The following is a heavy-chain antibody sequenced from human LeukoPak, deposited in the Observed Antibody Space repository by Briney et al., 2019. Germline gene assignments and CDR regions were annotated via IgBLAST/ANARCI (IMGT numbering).Heavy chain of an antibody. D-gene: IGHD4-23*01. V-gene: IGHV4-4*07. J-gene: IGHJ6*03. Sequence: TSDTLSLTCTVSGGSINSYYWSWIRQPAGKGLEWIGRIYTTGSTNYNPSLKSRVTMSVDTSKNQFSLKLSSVTAADTAVYYCARDASYGGNRYYYYYYMDVWGKGTTVTVSS. CDR2: IYTTGST. CDR3: ARDASYGGNRYYYYYYMDV. CDR1: GGSINSYY.